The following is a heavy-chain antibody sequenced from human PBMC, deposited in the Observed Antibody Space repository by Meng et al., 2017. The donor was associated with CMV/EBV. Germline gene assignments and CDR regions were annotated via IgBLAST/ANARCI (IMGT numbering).Heavy chain of an antibody. J-gene: IGHJ2*01. CDR2: INPNSGGT. CDR3: ATYIGNYINWYFDL. Sequence: QGQPGQSGAEVKKPGASVKVSCKASGYTFTCYYTHWVRQAPGQGLGWMGWINPNSGGTNDAQKFQGRVTMTRDTSISTAYMELSRLRSDDTAVYYCATYIGNYINWYFDLWGRGTLVTVSS. CDR1: GYTFTCYY. D-gene: IGHD1-7*01. V-gene: IGHV1-2*02.